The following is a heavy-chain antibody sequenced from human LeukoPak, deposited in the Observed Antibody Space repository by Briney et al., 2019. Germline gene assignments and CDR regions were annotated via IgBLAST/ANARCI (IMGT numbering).Heavy chain of an antibody. CDR2: IDSSSNFM. Sequence: RGSLRLSCAASGFTFSNAWMNWVRQAPGKGLEWVSSIDSSSNFMYYADSVKGRFTISRDNAKNSLYLQMNSLRAEDTAVYYCARDLAYYYDTSYDWGQGTLVTVSS. V-gene: IGHV3-21*01. CDR3: ARDLAYYYDTSYD. D-gene: IGHD3-22*01. CDR1: GFTFSNAW. J-gene: IGHJ4*02.